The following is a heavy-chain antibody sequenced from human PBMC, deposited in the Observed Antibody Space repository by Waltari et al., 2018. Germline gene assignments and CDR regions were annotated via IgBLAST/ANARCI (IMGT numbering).Heavy chain of an antibody. CDR3: AKDTGRYYYYMDV. CDR2: RWFDGRSK. V-gene: IGHV3-30*18. J-gene: IGHJ6*03. Sequence: QVQLVESGGGVVQPGRSLRLSCAVSGFTFSSYGMHWVRQAPVKWLEWVSARWFDGRSKDYADSVKGRFTISRDNSKNTLFLQMNSLRAEDTAMYYCAKDTGRYYYYMDVWGKGTTVTVSS. D-gene: IGHD4-17*01. CDR1: GFTFSSYG.